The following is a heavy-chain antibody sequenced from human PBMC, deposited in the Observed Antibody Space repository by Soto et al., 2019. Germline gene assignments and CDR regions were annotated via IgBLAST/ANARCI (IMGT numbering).Heavy chain of an antibody. CDR3: ARELAAGGSFDY. J-gene: IGHJ4*02. CDR1: GFTFSRYE. V-gene: IGHV3-48*03. D-gene: IGHD6-13*01. CDR2: ISTSGSTI. Sequence: EVQLVESGGDLVQPGGSLRLSCAASGFTFSRYEMNWVRQAPGKGLEWISYISTSGSTIYYADSVKGRFTISRDNAKKFLYLQMNSQRAEETAVYYCARELAAGGSFDYWGQRTLVTVST.